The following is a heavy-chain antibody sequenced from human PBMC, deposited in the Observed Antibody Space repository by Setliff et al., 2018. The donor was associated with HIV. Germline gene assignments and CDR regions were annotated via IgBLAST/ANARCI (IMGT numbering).Heavy chain of an antibody. J-gene: IGHJ4*02. CDR3: ARGCWGVGSTSCYGAY. CDR1: GDSINSGNDY. V-gene: IGHV4-30-4*08. CDR2: IYYSGST. D-gene: IGHD2-2*01. Sequence: PSETLSLTCTVSGDSINSGNDYWSWIRQPPGKGLEWIGYIYYSGSTYYNPSLKSRVTISVDTSKNQFSLKLSSVTAADTAVYYCARGCWGVGSTSCYGAYWGQGTLVTVSS.